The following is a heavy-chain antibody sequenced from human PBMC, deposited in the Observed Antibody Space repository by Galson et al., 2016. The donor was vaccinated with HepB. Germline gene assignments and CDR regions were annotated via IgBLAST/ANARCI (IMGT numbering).Heavy chain of an antibody. CDR3: VRDISSSHFDL. CDR1: GFLFRDYG. CDR2: VFYDDSRK. V-gene: IGHV3-33*01. J-gene: IGHJ2*01. D-gene: IGHD2-2*01. Sequence: SLRLSCAASGFLFRDYGMHWVRQAPGKGLEWVAVVFYDDSRKYYADFVKGRFSISRDNSKSSLYLDMSSLRAEDTAVYYCVRDISSSHFDLWGRGTLVTVTS.